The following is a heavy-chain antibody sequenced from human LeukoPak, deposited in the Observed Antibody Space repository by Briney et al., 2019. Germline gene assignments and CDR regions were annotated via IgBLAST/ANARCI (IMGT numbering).Heavy chain of an antibody. CDR2: INYSGST. J-gene: IGHJ6*02. CDR1: GGSISSYY. CDR3: ASGKSGFSYGYEVYYYYGMDV. Sequence: SETLSLTCTVSGGSISSYYWSWIRQPSGKGLEWIGYINYSGSTNYNPSLKSRVTISVDTSKNQFSLKLSSVTASDTAVYYCASGKSGFSYGYEVYYYYGMDVWGQGTTVTISS. V-gene: IGHV4-59*08. D-gene: IGHD5-18*01.